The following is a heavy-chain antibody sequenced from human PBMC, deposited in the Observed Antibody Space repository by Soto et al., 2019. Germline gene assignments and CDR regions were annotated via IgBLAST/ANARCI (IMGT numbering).Heavy chain of an antibody. CDR3: ARSRGEVVVDAAFDP. D-gene: IGHD2-15*01. CDR1: GYTFTGYY. J-gene: IGHJ5*02. Sequence: GASVKVSCKASGYTFTGYYMHWVRQAPGQGLEWMGWINPNSGGTNYAQKFQGRVTMTRDTSISTAYMELSRLRSDDTAVYYCARSRGEVVVDAAFDPLGQGTLVNVSS. V-gene: IGHV1-2*02. CDR2: INPNSGGT.